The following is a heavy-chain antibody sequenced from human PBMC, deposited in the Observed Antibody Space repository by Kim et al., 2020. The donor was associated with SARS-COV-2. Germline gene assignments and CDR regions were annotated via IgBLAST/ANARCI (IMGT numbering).Heavy chain of an antibody. J-gene: IGHJ4*02. Sequence: GNTNYAQTLQGRFTMTTDTSTTTAYLELRSLRSDDTAVYYCAREGTEEIDHWGQGTLVTVSS. D-gene: IGHD2-21*02. CDR3: AREGTEEIDH. CDR2: GNT. V-gene: IGHV1-18*01.